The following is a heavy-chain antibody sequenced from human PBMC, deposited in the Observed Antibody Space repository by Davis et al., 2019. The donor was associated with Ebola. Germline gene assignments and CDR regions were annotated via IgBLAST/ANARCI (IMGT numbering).Heavy chain of an antibody. CDR1: GASISSYY. J-gene: IGHJ2*01. D-gene: IGHD5-24*01. CDR2: INHSGRT. Sequence: SETLSLTCTVSGASISSYYWSWIRQPPGKGLEWIGEINHSGRTNHNPSLKGRVTILVDMSKNQFSLKLSSVTAADTAVYYCARRARDGPDGGWYFDLWGRGTLVTVSS. CDR3: ARRARDGPDGGWYFDL. V-gene: IGHV4-34*01.